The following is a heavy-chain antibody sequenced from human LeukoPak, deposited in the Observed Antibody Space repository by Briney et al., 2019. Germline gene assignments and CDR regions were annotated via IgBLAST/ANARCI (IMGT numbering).Heavy chain of an antibody. CDR1: GFSVSTPG. J-gene: IGHJ4*02. Sequence: PGGSLRLSCTVSGFSVSTPGMSWVRQAQGKGLQTISAISVEGESAYYADSVKGRFTISRDNSKNTLYLQMNSLRVEDTAVYYCAQGYSSGWYPHWGQGSLVSVSS. CDR2: ISVEGESA. D-gene: IGHD6-19*01. V-gene: IGHV3-23*01. CDR3: AQGYSSGWYPH.